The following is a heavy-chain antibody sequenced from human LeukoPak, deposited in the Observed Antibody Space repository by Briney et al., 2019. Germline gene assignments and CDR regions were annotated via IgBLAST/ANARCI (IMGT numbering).Heavy chain of an antibody. J-gene: IGHJ4*02. V-gene: IGHV1-2*02. CDR3: ARGTRWLQPYYFDY. Sequence: ASVKVSCKASGYTFTGYYMHWVRQAPGQGLEWIGWINPSSGGTNYAQKFQGRVTMTRDTSISTAYMELSRLRSDDTAVYYCARGTRWLQPYYFDYWGQGTLVTVSS. CDR1: GYTFTGYY. CDR2: INPSSGGT. D-gene: IGHD5-24*01.